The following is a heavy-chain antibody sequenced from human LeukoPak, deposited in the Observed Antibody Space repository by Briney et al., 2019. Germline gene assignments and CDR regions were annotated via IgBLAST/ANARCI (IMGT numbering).Heavy chain of an antibody. J-gene: IGHJ2*01. Sequence: SVKVSCKASDYTFTSYGISWVRQAPGQGLEWIGWIVVGSGNTNYAQKFQERVTITRDMSTSTAYMELSSLRSEDTAVYYCAATPYYDILTGYYTLWYFDLWGRGTLVTVSS. CDR1: DYTFTSYG. D-gene: IGHD3-9*01. V-gene: IGHV1-58*02. CDR3: AATPYYDILTGYYTLWYFDL. CDR2: IVVGSGNT.